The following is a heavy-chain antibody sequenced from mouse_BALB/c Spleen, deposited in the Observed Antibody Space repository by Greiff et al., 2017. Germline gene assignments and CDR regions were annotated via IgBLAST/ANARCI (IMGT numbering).Heavy chain of an antibody. CDR2: ISSGSSTI. CDR1: GFTFSSFG. D-gene: IGHD3-2*01. Sequence: EVQVVESGGGLVQPVGSRKLSCAASGFTFSSFGMHWVRQAPEKGLEWVAYISSGSSTIYYADTVKGRFTISRDNPKNTLFLQMTSLRSEDTAMYYCASSRQLGLLDYWGQGTTLTVSS. CDR3: ASSRQLGLLDY. V-gene: IGHV5-17*02. J-gene: IGHJ2*01.